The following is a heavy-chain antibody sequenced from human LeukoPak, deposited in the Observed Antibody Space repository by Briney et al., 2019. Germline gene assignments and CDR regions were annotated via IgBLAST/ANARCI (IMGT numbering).Heavy chain of an antibody. CDR2: IYTSGST. J-gene: IGHJ4*02. Sequence: SETLSLTCTVSGGSISSGSYYWSWIRQPAGKGLEWIGRIYTSGSTNYNPSLKSRVTISVDTSKNQFSLKLTSVTAADTAVYYCVRDDWQLGILDYWGQGTLVTFSS. D-gene: IGHD6-6*01. CDR1: GGSISSGSYY. CDR3: VRDDWQLGILDY. V-gene: IGHV4-61*02.